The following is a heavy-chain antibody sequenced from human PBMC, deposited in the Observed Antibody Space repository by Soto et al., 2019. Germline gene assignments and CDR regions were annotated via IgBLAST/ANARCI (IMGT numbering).Heavy chain of an antibody. CDR1: KFTFSSYW. CDR2: INSDGSNT. D-gene: IGHD2-15*01. V-gene: IGHV3-74*01. CDR3: ASWVGYCSGSTCSDAFDI. Sequence: GGSLRLSCATSKFTFSSYWMHWVRQGPGKGLVWVSRINSDGSNTDYADSVKGRFTISRDNAKNTLYLQMNSLRAEDTAVYYCASWVGYCSGSTCSDAFDIWGQGTMVTVSS. J-gene: IGHJ3*02.